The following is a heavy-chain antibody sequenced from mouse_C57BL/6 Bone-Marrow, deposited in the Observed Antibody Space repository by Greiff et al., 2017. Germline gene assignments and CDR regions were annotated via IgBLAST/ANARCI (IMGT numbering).Heavy chain of an antibody. CDR3: TRYGRTRDMDY. Sequence: QVQLQQSGAELARPGASVKLSCKASGYTFTSYGISWVKQRTGQGLEWIGEIYPRSGNTYYNEKFKGKATLTADKSSSTAYMELRSLTSEDSAVYFWTRYGRTRDMDYWGQGTSVTVSS. CDR2: IYPRSGNT. CDR1: GYTFTSYG. D-gene: IGHD1-1*01. V-gene: IGHV1-81*01. J-gene: IGHJ4*01.